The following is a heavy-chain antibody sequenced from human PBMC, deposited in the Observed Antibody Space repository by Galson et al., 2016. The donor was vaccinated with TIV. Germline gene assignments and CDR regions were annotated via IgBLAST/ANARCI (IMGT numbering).Heavy chain of an antibody. V-gene: IGHV2-70*17. CDR2: TDWDGDK. D-gene: IGHD5-24*01. CDR1: GLSLTTHGMC. J-gene: IGHJ4*02. CDR3: ARSSIRDVSTHRFFDY. Sequence: PALVKPTQTLTLTCTFSGLSLTTHGMCVSWIRQPPGKALEWLARTDWDGDKFYSTSLQTRLSISKDTTRNQVVLTLSNVDPVDTATYFCARSSIRDVSTHRFFDYWGQGTLVTVSP.